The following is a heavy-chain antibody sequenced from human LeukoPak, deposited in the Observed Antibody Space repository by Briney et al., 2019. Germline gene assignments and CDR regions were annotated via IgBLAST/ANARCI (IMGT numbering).Heavy chain of an antibody. CDR3: ARSGVLYWIQA. J-gene: IGHJ5*02. V-gene: IGHV4-38-2*01. CDR2: MYYSGKT. D-gene: IGHD2-15*01. Sequence: SETLSLPCAASGYSLNIGYDRGWTRHPPGTGLEWIGSMYYSGKTYYNPSLKSRVTISVDTSKNQFSLKLSSVTAADTAVYYCARSGVLYWIQAWGQGTLVTVSS. CDR1: GYSLNIGYD.